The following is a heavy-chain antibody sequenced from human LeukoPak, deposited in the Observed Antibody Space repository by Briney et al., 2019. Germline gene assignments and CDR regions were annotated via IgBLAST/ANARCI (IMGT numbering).Heavy chain of an antibody. Sequence: PSETLSLTCAVSGYSISSGYYWGWIRQPPGKGLEWIGSIYRSGSTYYNPSLKSRVTISVDTSKNQFSLKLSSVTAADTAVYYCAREGLAGQVGDWGQGTLVTVSS. V-gene: IGHV4-38-2*02. CDR2: IYRSGST. D-gene: IGHD3/OR15-3a*01. J-gene: IGHJ4*02. CDR3: AREGLAGQVGD. CDR1: GYSISSGYY.